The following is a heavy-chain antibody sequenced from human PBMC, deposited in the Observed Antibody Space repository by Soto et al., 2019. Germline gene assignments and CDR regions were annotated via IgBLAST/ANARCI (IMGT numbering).Heavy chain of an antibody. D-gene: IGHD1-20*01. CDR2: INAGNGNT. Sequence: QVQLVQSGAEVKKPGASVKVSCKASGYTFTSYAMHWVRQAPGQRLEWMGWINAGNGNTKYSQKFQGRVTITRDTSASTAYMELSSLRSEDMAVYYCASNWNYDYYYGMDVWGQGTTVTVSS. CDR3: ASNWNYDYYYGMDV. CDR1: GYTFTSYA. J-gene: IGHJ6*02. V-gene: IGHV1-3*01.